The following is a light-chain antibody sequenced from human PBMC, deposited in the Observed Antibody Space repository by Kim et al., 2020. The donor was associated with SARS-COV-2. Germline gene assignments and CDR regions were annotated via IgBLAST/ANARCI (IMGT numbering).Light chain of an antibody. J-gene: IGKJ4*01. V-gene: IGKV1-39*01. CDR1: QSISTF. Sequence: DIQMTQSPSYLSASVGDRVTITCRTSQSISTFLNWYQHKPGKAPKLLIYAASNLESGVPSRFSGSGSGTDFTLTIDSLQPEDFATYYRQLSDTTPAFGGGTKLEI. CDR2: AAS. CDR3: QLSDTTPA.